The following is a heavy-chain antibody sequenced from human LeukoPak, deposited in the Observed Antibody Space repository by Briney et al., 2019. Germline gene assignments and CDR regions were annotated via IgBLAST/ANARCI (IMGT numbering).Heavy chain of an antibody. D-gene: IGHD6-19*01. Sequence: PSETLSLTCSVSGASISSYYWSWIRQSPGKGPEWIGCIYYSGTTNYNPSLKSRVTISIDTSKNQFSLKLISVTAADTAVYYCARQGIRGQWLVHFDYWGQGTLVTVSS. CDR3: ARQGIRGQWLVHFDY. V-gene: IGHV4-59*08. J-gene: IGHJ4*02. CDR2: IYYSGTT. CDR1: GASISSYY.